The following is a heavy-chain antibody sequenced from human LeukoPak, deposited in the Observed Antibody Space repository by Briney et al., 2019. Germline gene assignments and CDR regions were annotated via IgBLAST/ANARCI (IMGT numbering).Heavy chain of an antibody. CDR3: ATNTGTVFDY. Sequence: PSETLSLTCTVSGVSISSSNSYWGWIRQPPVKGLEWIGYVYYSGSTEYNPSLRSRVTISLEMSKHQFSLNVTSVTAADTAVYYCATNTGTVFDYWGQGALVTVSS. D-gene: IGHD7-27*01. V-gene: IGHV4-61*05. CDR1: GVSISSSNSY. CDR2: VYYSGST. J-gene: IGHJ4*02.